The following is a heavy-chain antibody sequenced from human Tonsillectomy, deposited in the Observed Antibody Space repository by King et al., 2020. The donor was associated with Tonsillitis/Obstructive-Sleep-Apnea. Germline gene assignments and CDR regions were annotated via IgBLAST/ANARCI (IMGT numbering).Heavy chain of an antibody. V-gene: IGHV1-18*01. CDR3: ARDSMSHYYDSSDYSTFNY. CDR2: ISAHNGHT. Sequence: VQLVESGAEVKKPGASVKVSCKASGYTFTSYGISWVRQAPGQGLEWMAWISAHNGHTNYAQKLQGRVTMTTDTSTSTAYMELRSLRSDDTAVYYCARDSMSHYYDSSDYSTFNYWGQGTLVTVSS. CDR1: GYTFTSYG. D-gene: IGHD3-22*01. J-gene: IGHJ4*02.